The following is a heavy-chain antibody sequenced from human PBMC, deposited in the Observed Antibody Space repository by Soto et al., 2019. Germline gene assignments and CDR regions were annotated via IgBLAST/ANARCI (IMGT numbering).Heavy chain of an antibody. J-gene: IGHJ5*02. CDR1: GGSISSYY. CDR2: IYYSGST. D-gene: IGHD3-3*01. V-gene: IGHV4-59*01. CDR3: ARVNDFWSGYPLSSFDP. Sequence: SETLSLTCTVSGGSISSYYLSWIRQPPGKGLEWIGYIYYSGSTNYNPSLKSRVTISVDTSKNQFSLKLSSVTAADTAVYYCARVNDFWSGYPLSSFDPWGQGTLVTAPQ.